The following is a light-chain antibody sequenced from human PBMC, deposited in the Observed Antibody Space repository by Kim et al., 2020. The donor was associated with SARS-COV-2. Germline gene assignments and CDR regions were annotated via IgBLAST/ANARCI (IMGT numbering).Light chain of an antibody. J-gene: IGKJ4*01. CDR2: KAS. V-gene: IGKV1-5*03. Sequence: DIQMTQSPSTLSASVGDRVTITCRASQSISSWLAWYQQKPGKAPNLLIYKASSLESGVPSRFSGSGSGTEFTLTISSLQPDDFATYYCQQYNSYPLTFGRGTKLENK. CDR1: QSISSW. CDR3: QQYNSYPLT.